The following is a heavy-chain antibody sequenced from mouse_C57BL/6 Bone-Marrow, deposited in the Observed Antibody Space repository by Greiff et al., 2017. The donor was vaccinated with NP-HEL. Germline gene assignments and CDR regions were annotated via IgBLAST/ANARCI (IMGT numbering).Heavy chain of an antibody. CDR3: ARWGRGVFDY. J-gene: IGHJ2*01. CDR1: GYAFTNYL. V-gene: IGHV1-54*01. CDR2: INPGSGGT. Sequence: QVQRQQSGAELVRPGTSVKVSCKASGYAFTNYLIEWVKQRPGQGLEWIGVINPGSGGTNYNEKFKGKATLTADKSSSTAYMQLSSLTSEDSAVYFCARWGRGVFDYWGQGTTLTVSS.